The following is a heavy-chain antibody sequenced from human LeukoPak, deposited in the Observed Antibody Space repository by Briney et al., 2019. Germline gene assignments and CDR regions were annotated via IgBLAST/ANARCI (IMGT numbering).Heavy chain of an antibody. CDR2: IYTSGST. D-gene: IGHD1-26*01. V-gene: IGHV4-4*09. CDR3: ARHMGSGSYHFVY. CDR1: GGSISSYY. Sequence: SETLSLTCTVSGGSISSYYWSWIRQPPGKGLEWIGYIYTSGSTNYNPSLKSRVTISVDTSKNQFSLKLSSVTAADTAVYYCARHMGSGSYHFVYWGQGTLVTVSS. J-gene: IGHJ4*02.